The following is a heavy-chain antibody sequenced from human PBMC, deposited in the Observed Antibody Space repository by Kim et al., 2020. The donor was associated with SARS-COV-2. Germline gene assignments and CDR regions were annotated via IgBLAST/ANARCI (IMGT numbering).Heavy chain of an antibody. D-gene: IGHD3-9*01. CDR1: GYSFTSYW. CDR3: ARHVEGRYFDWLVGLVP. Sequence: GESLQISCKGSGYSFTSYWISWVRQMPGKGLEWMGRIDPSDSYTNYSPSFQGHVTISADKSISTAYLQWSSLKASDTAMYYCARHVEGRYFDWLVGLVPWGQGTTVTVSS. V-gene: IGHV5-10-1*01. J-gene: IGHJ6*02. CDR2: IDPSDSYT.